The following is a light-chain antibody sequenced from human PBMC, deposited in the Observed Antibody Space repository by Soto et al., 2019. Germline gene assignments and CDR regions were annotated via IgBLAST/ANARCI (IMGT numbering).Light chain of an antibody. CDR1: SSNIGNNY. J-gene: IGLJ1*01. Sequence: QSVLTQPPSVSAAPGQKVTISCSGSSSNIGNNYVAWYQQLPGTAPKLLIYGNNKRPSGTPDRFSASKSGTSATLGITGLQTGDEADYYCGTWDSSLSVEVFGTGTKLTVL. CDR3: GTWDSSLSVEV. CDR2: GNN. V-gene: IGLV1-51*01.